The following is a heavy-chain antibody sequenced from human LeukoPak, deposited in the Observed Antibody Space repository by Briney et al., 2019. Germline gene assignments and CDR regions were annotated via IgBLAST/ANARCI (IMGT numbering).Heavy chain of an antibody. Sequence: GGSLRLSCAASGFTFSSYSMNWVRQAPGKGLEWVSYISSSSSTIYYADSVKGRFTISRDDAKNSLYLQMNSLRAEDTAVYYCARGEYSSSYAGNYWGQGTLVTVSS. V-gene: IGHV3-48*01. J-gene: IGHJ4*02. CDR3: ARGEYSSSYAGNY. CDR2: ISSSSSTI. CDR1: GFTFSSYS. D-gene: IGHD6-6*01.